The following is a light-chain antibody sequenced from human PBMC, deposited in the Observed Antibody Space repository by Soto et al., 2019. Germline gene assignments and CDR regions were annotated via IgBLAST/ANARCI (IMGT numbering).Light chain of an antibody. V-gene: IGKV1-39*01. CDR2: AAS. CDR1: QSISSY. J-gene: IGKJ2*01. Sequence: DIQMTQSPFSLSASVGDRVTITCRASQSISSYLNWYQQKPGKAPNLLIYAASSLQSGVPSRFSGSASGTDFTLTISSLHPEDFATYDCQQSYSTPFTSGQGTKLEIK. CDR3: QQSYSTPFT.